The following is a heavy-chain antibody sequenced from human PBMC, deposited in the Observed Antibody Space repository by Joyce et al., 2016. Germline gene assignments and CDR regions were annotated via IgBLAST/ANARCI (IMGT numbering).Heavy chain of an antibody. V-gene: IGHV1-18*01. CDR1: GYTCTTYG. CDR3: ARDHLAARPQYYYGMDV. CDR2: IHGYNAKT. D-gene: IGHD6-6*01. Sequence: QIQLVQSGAEVKKPGASVKVSCKASGYTCTTYGVSWVRQAPGQGLEWMGWIHGYNAKTSYAQKFQGRFTFTTDTATSTAYMELRSLRSDDTAVYYCARDHLAARPQYYYGMDVWGQGTTVIVSS. J-gene: IGHJ6*02.